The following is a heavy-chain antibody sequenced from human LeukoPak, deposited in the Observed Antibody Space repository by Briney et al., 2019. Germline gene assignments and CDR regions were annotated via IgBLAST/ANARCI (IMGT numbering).Heavy chain of an antibody. V-gene: IGHV4-59*08. D-gene: IGHD3-22*01. CDR1: GFTFSNYA. J-gene: IGHJ6*02. CDR3: ARLPFVVVKRLEAETSPYGGHYYYGMDV. Sequence: GSLRLSCAASGFTFSNYAISWVRQPPGKGLEWIGYIYYSGSTNYNPSLKSRVTISVDTSKNQFSLKLSSVTAADTAVYYCARLPFVVVKRLEAETSPYGGHYYYGMDVWGQGTTVTVSS. CDR2: IYYSGST.